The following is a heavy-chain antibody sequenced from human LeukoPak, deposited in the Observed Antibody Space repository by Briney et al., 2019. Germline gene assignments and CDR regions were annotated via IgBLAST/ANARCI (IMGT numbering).Heavy chain of an antibody. J-gene: IGHJ6*04. CDR2: ISSSGSTI. V-gene: IGHV3-48*03. CDR1: GFTFSSYE. Sequence: GGSLRLSCAASGFTFSSYEMNWVRQAPGKGLEWVSYISSSGSTIYYADSVKGRFTISRDNAKNSLYLQMNSLRDEDTAVYYCANFPNYYYYGMDVWGKGTTVTVSS. CDR3: ANFPNYYYYGMDV.